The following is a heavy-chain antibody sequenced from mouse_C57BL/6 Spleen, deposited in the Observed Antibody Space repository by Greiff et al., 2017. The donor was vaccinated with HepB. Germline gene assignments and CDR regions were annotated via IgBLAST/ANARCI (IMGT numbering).Heavy chain of an antibody. V-gene: IGHV1-53*01. D-gene: IGHD2-3*01. CDR2: INPSNGGT. CDR3: ARSIYDGYYPFAY. Sequence: VQLQQPGTELVKPGASVKLSCKASGYTFTSYWMHWVKQRPGQGLEWIGNINPSNGGTNYNEKFKSKATLTVDKSSSTAYMQLSSLTSEDSAVYYCARSIYDGYYPFAYWGQGTLVNVSA. J-gene: IGHJ3*01. CDR1: GYTFTSYW.